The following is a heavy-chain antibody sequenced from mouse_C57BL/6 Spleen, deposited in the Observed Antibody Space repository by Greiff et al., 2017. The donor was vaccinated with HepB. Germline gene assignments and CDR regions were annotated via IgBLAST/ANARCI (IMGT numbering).Heavy chain of an antibody. V-gene: IGHV1-82*01. CDR1: GYAFSSSW. CDR3: ARLLDYYGSSSLYYHAMDY. J-gene: IGHJ4*01. Sequence: VQLQESGPELVKPGASVKISCKASGYAFSSSWMNWVKQRPGKGLEWIGRIYPRGGDTNYNGKFKGKATLTADKSSSTAYMQLSSLTSEESAVYFVARLLDYYGSSSLYYHAMDYGGQGHSVTVSP. D-gene: IGHD1-1*01. CDR2: IYPRGGDT.